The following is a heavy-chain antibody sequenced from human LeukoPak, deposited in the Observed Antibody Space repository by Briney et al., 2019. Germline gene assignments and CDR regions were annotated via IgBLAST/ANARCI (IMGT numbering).Heavy chain of an antibody. J-gene: IGHJ4*02. D-gene: IGHD6-19*01. CDR2: IIPVLGVA. Sequence: GASVKVSCKASGGTFNTISWLRQAPGQGLEWMGRIIPVLGVANYARNFQGRVTITADKSTSTAYLELSSPGSADTAVYYCATDIRAVAGSTYFDYWGQGTLVTVSS. V-gene: IGHV1-69*04. CDR3: ATDIRAVAGSTYFDY. CDR1: GGTFNT.